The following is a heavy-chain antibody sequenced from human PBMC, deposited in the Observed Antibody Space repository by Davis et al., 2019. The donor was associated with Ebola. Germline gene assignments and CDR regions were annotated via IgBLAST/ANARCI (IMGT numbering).Heavy chain of an antibody. CDR3: ARERGYSYGSFDY. Sequence: SVKVSCKASGGTFSSYAISWVRQAPGQELEWMGRIIPILGIANYAQKFQGRVTITADKSTSTAYMELSSLRSEDTAVYYCARERGYSYGSFDYWGQGTLVTVSS. CDR2: IIPILGIA. J-gene: IGHJ4*02. CDR1: GGTFSSYA. D-gene: IGHD5-18*01. V-gene: IGHV1-69*04.